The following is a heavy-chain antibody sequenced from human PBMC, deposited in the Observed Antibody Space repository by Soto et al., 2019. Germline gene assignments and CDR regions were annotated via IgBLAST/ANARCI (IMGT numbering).Heavy chain of an antibody. CDR3: ATSPWGSSWYPDY. Sequence: EVQLLESGGGLVQPGGSLRLSCAASGFTFSSYAMSWVRQAPGKGLEWVSAISGSGGSTYYADSVKGRFTISRDNSKNPLYLQMNSLRAEDTAVYYCATSPWGSSWYPDYWGQGTLVTVSS. D-gene: IGHD6-13*01. CDR2: ISGSGGST. V-gene: IGHV3-23*01. CDR1: GFTFSSYA. J-gene: IGHJ4*02.